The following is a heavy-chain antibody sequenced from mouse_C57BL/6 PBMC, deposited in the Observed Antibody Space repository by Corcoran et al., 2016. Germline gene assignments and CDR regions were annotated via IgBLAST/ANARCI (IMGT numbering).Heavy chain of an antibody. Sequence: QIQLVQSGPELKKPGETVKISCKASGYTFTTYGMSWVKQAPGKGLKWMGWINTYSGVRTYADDFKGRFAFSLETSASTAYLQINNLKNEDTATYFCARSGNYVGYAMDYWGQGTSVTVSS. J-gene: IGHJ4*01. D-gene: IGHD2-1*01. CDR1: GYTFTTYG. V-gene: IGHV9-3*01. CDR2: INTYSGVR. CDR3: ARSGNYVGYAMDY.